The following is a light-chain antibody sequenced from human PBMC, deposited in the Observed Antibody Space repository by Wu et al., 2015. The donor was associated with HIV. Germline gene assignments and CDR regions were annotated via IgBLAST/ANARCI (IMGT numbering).Light chain of an antibody. V-gene: IGKV3-20*01. CDR2: GIS. CDR1: QSVSNNY. J-gene: IGKJ4*01. Sequence: EVVLTQSPGTLSLSPGERATLSCRASQSVSNNYLGWFQQRPGQAPRLLIFGISTRATGIPDRFSGSGSGTDFTLTITRLEPEDFAVYYCQQYGSFPLTFGGGTKVEIK. CDR3: QQYGSFPLT.